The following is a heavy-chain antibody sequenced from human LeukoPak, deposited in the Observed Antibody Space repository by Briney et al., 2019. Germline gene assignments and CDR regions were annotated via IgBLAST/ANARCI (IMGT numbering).Heavy chain of an antibody. V-gene: IGHV3-23*01. D-gene: IGHD4/OR15-4a*01. CDR1: GFTFSSYA. CDR2: LSGSGTNT. CDR3: ARRAGAYSHPYDY. J-gene: IGHJ4*02. Sequence: GGSLRLSCAASGFTFSSYAMSWVREAPGKGLEWVSALSGSGTNTYSADSARGRFTISRDNSKNTLYLQMNTLRAEDTAVYYCARRAGAYSHPYDYWGQGTLVTVSS.